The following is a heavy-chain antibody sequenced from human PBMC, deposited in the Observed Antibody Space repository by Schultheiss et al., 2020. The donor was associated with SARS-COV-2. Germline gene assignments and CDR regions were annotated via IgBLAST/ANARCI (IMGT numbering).Heavy chain of an antibody. CDR2: ISAYNGNT. Sequence: ASVKVSCKASGYTFTSYGISWVRQAPGQGLEWMGWISAYNGNTNYAQKLQGRVTMTTDTSTSTAYMELNSLRSEDTAVYYCASFHWYYGSGNNGVDVWGQGTTVTVSS. CDR3: ASFHWYYGSGNNGVDV. J-gene: IGHJ6*02. CDR1: GYTFTSYG. V-gene: IGHV1-18*01. D-gene: IGHD3-10*01.